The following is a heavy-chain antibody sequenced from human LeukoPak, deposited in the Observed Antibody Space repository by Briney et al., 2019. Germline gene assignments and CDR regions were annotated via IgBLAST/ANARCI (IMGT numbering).Heavy chain of an antibody. D-gene: IGHD3-3*01. CDR2: IYYSGST. CDR1: GGSISSGDYY. CDR3: ARASVIGVRFDP. V-gene: IGHV4-30-4*08. J-gene: IGHJ5*02. Sequence: SQTLSLTCPVSGGSISSGDYYWSWIRQPPGKGLEWVGYIYYSGSTYYNPSLKSRVTISVDTSKNQFSLKLSSVTAADTAVYYCARASVIGVRFDPWGQGTLVTVSS.